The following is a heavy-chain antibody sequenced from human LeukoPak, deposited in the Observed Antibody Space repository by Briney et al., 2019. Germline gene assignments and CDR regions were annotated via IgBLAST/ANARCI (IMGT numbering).Heavy chain of an antibody. D-gene: IGHD4-23*01. V-gene: IGHV3-30*04. CDR1: GFTFSSYA. CDR3: ARDGPPLLYGGTDNRYYYYMDV. Sequence: PGGSLRLSCAASGFTFSSYAMHWVRRAPGKGLEWVAVISYDGSNKYYADSVKGRFTISRDNSKNTLYLQMNSLRAEDTAVYYCARDGPPLLYGGTDNRYYYYMDVWGKGTTVTVSS. J-gene: IGHJ6*03. CDR2: ISYDGSNK.